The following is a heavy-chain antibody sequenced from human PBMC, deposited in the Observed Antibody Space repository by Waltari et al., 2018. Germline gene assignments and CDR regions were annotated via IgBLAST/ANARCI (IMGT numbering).Heavy chain of an antibody. V-gene: IGHV4-39*01. CDR1: GGSIRSSSYY. CDR2: IYYSGST. Sequence: QLQLQESGPGLVTPSETLSLTCTVSGGSIRSSSYYWGWIRQPPGKGLEWIGSIYYSGSTYYNPSLKSRVTISVDTSKNQFSLKLSSVTAADTAVYYCARLEGYYYYYMDVWGKGTTVTVSS. J-gene: IGHJ6*03. CDR3: ARLEGYYYYYMDV. D-gene: IGHD1-1*01.